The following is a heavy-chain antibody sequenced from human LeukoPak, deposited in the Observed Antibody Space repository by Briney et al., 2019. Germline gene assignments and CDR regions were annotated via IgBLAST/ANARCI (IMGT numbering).Heavy chain of an antibody. D-gene: IGHD2-8*01. V-gene: IGHV3-7*01. CDR2: LNQDGRIK. CDR3: ARDHNVADV. J-gene: IGHJ3*01. CDR1: GFTFSHYW. Sequence: GGSLRLSCVASGFTFSHYWMTWYRQAPGKGLEWVANLNQDGRIKAYGDSVRGRFTISRDNAKNSVYIQMNSLRVEDTAMYFCARDHNVADVWGRGTKVTVSS.